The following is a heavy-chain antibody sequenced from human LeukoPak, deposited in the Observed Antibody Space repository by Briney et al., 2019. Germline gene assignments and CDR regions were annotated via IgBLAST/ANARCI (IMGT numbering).Heavy chain of an antibody. CDR1: GGSISSSSYY. D-gene: IGHD2-2*01. CDR2: IYTSGST. J-gene: IGHJ4*02. V-gene: IGHV4-61*02. CDR3: ARGYCSSTSCYIVDY. Sequence: SETLSLTCTVSGGSISSSSYYWGWIRQPPGKGLEWIGRIYTSGSTNYNPSLKSRVTISVDTSKNQFSLKLSSVTAADTAVYYCARGYCSSTSCYIVDYWGQGTLVTVSS.